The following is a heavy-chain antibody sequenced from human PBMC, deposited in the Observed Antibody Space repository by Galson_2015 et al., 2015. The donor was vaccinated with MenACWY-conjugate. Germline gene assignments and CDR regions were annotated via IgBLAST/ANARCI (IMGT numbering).Heavy chain of an antibody. Sequence: SLRLSCAASGFTLGHYWMSWVRQAPGKGLEWVATIKDDGSETYYVDSVKDRFTISRDNAKNSLYLQMNSLRADDTAVYYCARPVRVRLTVTVPYCFDHWGQGTLVPVSS. CDR2: IKDDGSET. V-gene: IGHV3-7*03. J-gene: IGHJ4*02. CDR3: ARPVRVRLTVTVPYCFDH. D-gene: IGHD3-16*01. CDR1: GFTLGHYW.